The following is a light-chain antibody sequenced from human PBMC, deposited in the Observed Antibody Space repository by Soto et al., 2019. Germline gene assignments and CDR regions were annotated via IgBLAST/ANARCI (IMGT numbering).Light chain of an antibody. Sequence: QSVLTQPASVSASPGQSITISCTGTSSDVGGYNYVSWYQHHPGKAPKLIIYDVSYRPSGVSNRFSGSKSGNTASLTISGLQVEDEADYYCNSFTTSTRYVFGTGTKLTVL. CDR3: NSFTTSTRYV. CDR1: SSDVGGYNY. J-gene: IGLJ1*01. V-gene: IGLV2-14*03. CDR2: DVS.